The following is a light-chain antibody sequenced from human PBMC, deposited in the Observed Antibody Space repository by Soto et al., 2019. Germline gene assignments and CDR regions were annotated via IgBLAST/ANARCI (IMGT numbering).Light chain of an antibody. CDR2: KAS. V-gene: IGKV1-5*03. CDR3: QQYNDNWT. CDR1: QSISSW. J-gene: IGKJ1*01. Sequence: DSQITQSPSTLSASVGDRVTITCRASQSISSWLAWYQQKPGKAPKLLIYKASTLQSGVPSRFSGSGSGTEFTLAISSLQPDDSATYYCQQYNDNWTFGQGTKVDIK.